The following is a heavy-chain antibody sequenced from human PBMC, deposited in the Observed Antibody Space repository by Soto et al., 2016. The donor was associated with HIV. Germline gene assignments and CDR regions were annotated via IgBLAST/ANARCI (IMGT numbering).Heavy chain of an antibody. CDR2: ISSSGSTI. J-gene: IGHJ6*03. D-gene: IGHD3-3*01. CDR1: GFTFSDYY. Sequence: QVQLVESGGGLVKPGGSLRLSCAASGFTFSDYYMTWIRQAPGKGLEWVSYISSSGSTIYYADSVKGRFTISRDNAQNSLYLQMNSLRVEDTAIYYCARANDFWTGFYEATYFYYYMDVWGKGTTVTVSS. V-gene: IGHV3-11*04. CDR3: ARANDFWTGFYEATYFYYYMDV.